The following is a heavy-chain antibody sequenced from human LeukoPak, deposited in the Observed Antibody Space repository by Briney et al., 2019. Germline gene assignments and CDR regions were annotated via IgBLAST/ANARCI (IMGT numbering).Heavy chain of an antibody. Sequence: GGSLRLSCAASGFSFSDYAIYWVRQAPGKGLEWVAFIRYDGSNKYYADSVKGRFTISRDNSKNTLYLQMNRLRAEDTAVYYCARLGIAVAAADFDYWGQGTLVTVSS. CDR3: ARLGIAVAAADFDY. V-gene: IGHV3-30*02. CDR2: IRYDGSNK. J-gene: IGHJ4*02. D-gene: IGHD6-19*01. CDR1: GFSFSDYA.